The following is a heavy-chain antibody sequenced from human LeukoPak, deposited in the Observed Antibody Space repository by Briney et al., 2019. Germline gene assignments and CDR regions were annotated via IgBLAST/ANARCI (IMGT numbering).Heavy chain of an antibody. J-gene: IGHJ4*02. D-gene: IGHD3-10*01. CDR2: IRSDGSNK. CDR1: GFTFSSYG. CDR3: AKGHYYYGSGSSSYFDY. V-gene: IGHV3-30*02. Sequence: GGSLRLSCAASGFTFSSYGMHWVCQAPGKGLEWVAFIRSDGSNKYYADSVKGRFTISRDNSNNTLYLQMNSLRAEDTAVYYCAKGHYYYGSGSSSYFDYWGQGTLVTVSS.